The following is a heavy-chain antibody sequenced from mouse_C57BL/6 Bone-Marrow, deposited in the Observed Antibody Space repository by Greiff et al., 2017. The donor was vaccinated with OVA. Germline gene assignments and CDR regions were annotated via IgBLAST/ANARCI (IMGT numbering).Heavy chain of an antibody. J-gene: IGHJ2*01. V-gene: IGHV1-4*01. CDR2: INPTSGYT. CDR1: GYTFTSYT. D-gene: IGHD2-12*01. CDR3: ARDDAGY. Sequence: QVQLKQSGAELARPGASVKMSCKASGYTFTSYTMHWVKKRPGQGLEWIGYINPTSGYTKYNQKFKDKATLTADKSSSTAYMQLSSLTSEDSAVYYCARDDAGYWGQGTTLTVSS.